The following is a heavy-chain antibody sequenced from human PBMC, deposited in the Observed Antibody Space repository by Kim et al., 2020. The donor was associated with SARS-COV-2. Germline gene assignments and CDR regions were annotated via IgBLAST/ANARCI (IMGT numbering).Heavy chain of an antibody. CDR2: INPDGSDS. V-gene: IGHV3-74*01. D-gene: IGHD5-12*01. CDR3: ARDGYFNGAWDLDY. J-gene: IGHJ4*02. CDR1: GFTFSDYW. Sequence: GGSLRLSCAASGFTFSDYWMYWVRHAPGKGLEYVSRINPDGSDSIYADSVKGRFTFSRDNAKNTLYLQMYSLRAEDTAVYYCARDGYFNGAWDLDYWGQGTLVTVSS.